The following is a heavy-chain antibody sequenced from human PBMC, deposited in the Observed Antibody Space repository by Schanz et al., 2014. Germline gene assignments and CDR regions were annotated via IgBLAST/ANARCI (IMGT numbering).Heavy chain of an antibody. Sequence: EVQLVESGGGLVQPGGSLRLSCGGSGFTFSKYWMSWVRQAPGKGLEWVANIKQDGSEKYYVDAVKGRFTISRDNAKKSMYLHMKSLRDEDTAVYYCARDNYYGSGSCAYWGQGTLVTVSS. CDR1: GFTFSKYW. CDR2: IKQDGSEK. V-gene: IGHV3-7*04. D-gene: IGHD3-10*01. J-gene: IGHJ4*02. CDR3: ARDNYYGSGSCAY.